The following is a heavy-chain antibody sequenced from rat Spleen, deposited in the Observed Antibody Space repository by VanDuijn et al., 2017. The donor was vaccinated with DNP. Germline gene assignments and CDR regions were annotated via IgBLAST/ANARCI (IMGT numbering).Heavy chain of an antibody. CDR1: GFNFNDYW. V-gene: IGHV4-2*01. Sequence: EVKLVESGGGLVQPGRSLQLSCAASGFNFNDYWMGWVRQAPGKGLEWIGEINKDSNIIKYVPSMKDKITTSRDNAQNTLYLQMSKLGSEDTAIYYCVREDKGVDAWGQGASVTVSS. CDR2: INKDSNII. J-gene: IGHJ4*01. D-gene: IGHD2-2*01. CDR3: VREDKGVDA.